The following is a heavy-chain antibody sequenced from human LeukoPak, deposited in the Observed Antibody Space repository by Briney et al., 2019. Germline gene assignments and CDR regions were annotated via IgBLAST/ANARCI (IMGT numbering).Heavy chain of an antibody. Sequence: QPGGSLRLSCAASGFTFSSYTMNWVRQALGQGLEWVSTISDPHSGSQTHYADSVKGRFTISRDNSQNTVYLQMDSLRAEDTAVYYCAKRDPSDRSFEYWGQGTLVTVSS. D-gene: IGHD3-10*01. CDR2: ISDPHSGSQT. V-gene: IGHV3-23*01. CDR1: GFTFSSYT. J-gene: IGHJ4*02. CDR3: AKRDPSDRSFEY.